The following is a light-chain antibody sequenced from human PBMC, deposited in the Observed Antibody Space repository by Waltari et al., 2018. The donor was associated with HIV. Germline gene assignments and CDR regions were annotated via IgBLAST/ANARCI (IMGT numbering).Light chain of an antibody. CDR2: RNN. Sequence: QSVLTQPPSASGTPGQRVTISCSGRRSNIGSKYVSWYQQLPGTAPKLLIYRNNQRPSGVPDRFSGSKSGTSASLAISGLRSEDEADYYCAAWDDSLSGVVFGGGTKLTVL. CDR3: AAWDDSLSGVV. J-gene: IGLJ2*01. V-gene: IGLV1-47*01. CDR1: RSNIGSKY.